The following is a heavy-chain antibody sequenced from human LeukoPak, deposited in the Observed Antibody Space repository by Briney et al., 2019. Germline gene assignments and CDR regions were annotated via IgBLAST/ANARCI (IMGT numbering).Heavy chain of an antibody. CDR1: GGSISSYY. D-gene: IGHD3-22*01. V-gene: IGHV4-59*08. CDR2: IYYSGST. Sequence: SETLSVTCTVSGGSISSYYWSWIRQPPGKGLEWIGYIYYSGSTNYNPSLKSRVTISVDTSENQFSLKLSSVTAADTAVYYCARSYVSSGSGFGYWGQGTLVTVSS. J-gene: IGHJ4*02. CDR3: ARSYVSSGSGFGY.